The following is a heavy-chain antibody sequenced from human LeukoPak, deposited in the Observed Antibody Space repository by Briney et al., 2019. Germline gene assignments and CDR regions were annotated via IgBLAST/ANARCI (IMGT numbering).Heavy chain of an antibody. V-gene: IGHV4-39*07. CDR3: ARGRNLVVVPAAIYAFDI. D-gene: IGHD2-2*01. CDR1: GGSISSSSYY. J-gene: IGHJ3*02. CDR2: IYYSGST. Sequence: SETLSLTCTVSGGSISSSSYYWGWIRQPPGKGLEWIGSIYYSGSTYYNPSLKSRVTISVDTSKNQFSLKLSSVTAADTAVYYCARGRNLVVVPAAIYAFDIWGQGTMVTVSS.